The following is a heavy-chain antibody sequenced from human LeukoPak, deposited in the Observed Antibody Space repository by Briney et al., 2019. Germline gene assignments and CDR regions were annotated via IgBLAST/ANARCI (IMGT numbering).Heavy chain of an antibody. J-gene: IGHJ6*02. Sequence: SETLSLTCTVSGDSISSYYWSWIRQPPGKGLEWIGYIYYSGSTNYNPSLKSRVTISVDTSKNQFSLKLSSVTAADTAVYYCARLRFLEWKKENGMDVWGQGTTVTVSS. CDR2: IYYSGST. V-gene: IGHV4-59*01. D-gene: IGHD3-3*01. CDR1: GDSISSYY. CDR3: ARLRFLEWKKENGMDV.